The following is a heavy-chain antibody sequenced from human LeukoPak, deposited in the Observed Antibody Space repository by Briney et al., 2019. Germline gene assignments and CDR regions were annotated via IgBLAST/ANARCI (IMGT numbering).Heavy chain of an antibody. CDR1: GFIFSSCW. J-gene: IGHJ4*02. CDR3: ARDGVVGATTFDY. Sequence: GGSLRLSCEASGFIFSSCWMSWVRQAPGKGLEWVANIKQDGSEKYYVDSVKGRFTISRDNAKNSLYLQMNSLRAEDTAVYYCARDGVVGATTFDYWGQGTLVTASS. D-gene: IGHD1-26*01. V-gene: IGHV3-7*01. CDR2: IKQDGSEK.